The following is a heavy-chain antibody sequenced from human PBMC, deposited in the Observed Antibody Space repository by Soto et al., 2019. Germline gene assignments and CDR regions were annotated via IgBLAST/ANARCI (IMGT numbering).Heavy chain of an antibody. CDR3: ARGYCTATICDPWFDP. D-gene: IGHD2-8*02. CDR2: IYPGDSDT. V-gene: IGHV5-51*01. Sequence: GESLKISCQGSGYAFSSYWIAWVRQMPGKGLEWMGIIYPGDSDTRYSPSFQGQVTISVDKSITTAYLQWSSLKASDTAMYYCARGYCTATICDPWFDPWGPGTRVTVSS. J-gene: IGHJ5*02. CDR1: GYAFSSYW.